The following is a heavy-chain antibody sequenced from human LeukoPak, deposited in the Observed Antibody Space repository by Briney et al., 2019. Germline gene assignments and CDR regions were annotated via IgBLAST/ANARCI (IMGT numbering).Heavy chain of an antibody. Sequence: PGRSLRLSCAASGFTFSSYGMHWVRQAPGKGLEWVAVISYDGSNKYYADSVKGRFTISRDNSKNTLYLQMNSLRAEDTAVYYCAREEPSWPYSSSSRWFDPWGQGTLVTVSS. J-gene: IGHJ5*02. CDR3: AREEPSWPYSSSSRWFDP. CDR2: ISYDGSNK. D-gene: IGHD6-6*01. CDR1: GFTFSSYG. V-gene: IGHV3-30*03.